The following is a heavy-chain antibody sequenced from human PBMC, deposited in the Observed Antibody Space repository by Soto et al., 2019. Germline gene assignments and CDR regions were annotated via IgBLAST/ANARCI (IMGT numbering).Heavy chain of an antibody. CDR3: ARASGRDDHYYSCYMDV. D-gene: IGHD6-25*01. CDR1: GGTFSSYA. V-gene: IGHV1-69*13. J-gene: IGHJ6*03. Sequence: ASVKVSCKASGGTFSSYAISWVRQAPGQGLEWMGGIIPIFGTANYAQKFQGRVTITADESTSTAYMELSSLRSEDTAVYYCARASGRDDHYYSCYMDVWGKGTTVTVSS. CDR2: IIPIFGTA.